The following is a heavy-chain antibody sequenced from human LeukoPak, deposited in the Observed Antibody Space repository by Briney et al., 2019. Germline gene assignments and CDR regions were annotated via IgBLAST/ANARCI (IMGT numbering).Heavy chain of an antibody. CDR1: GFTFDDYG. D-gene: IGHD1-1*01. CDR2: INWNGGST. J-gene: IGHJ4*02. V-gene: IGHV3-20*04. CDR3: ARVQTGTYSGFDS. Sequence: GGSLRLSCAAPGFTFDDYGMTWVRQVPGKGLEWVAGINWNGGSTGYADSLKGRFAISGDNAKNSLYLQLNSLRAEDTALYYCARVQTGTYSGFDSWGQGTLVTVSS.